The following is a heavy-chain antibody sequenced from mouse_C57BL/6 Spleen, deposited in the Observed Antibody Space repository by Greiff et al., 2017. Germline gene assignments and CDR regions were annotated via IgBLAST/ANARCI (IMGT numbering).Heavy chain of an antibody. CDR1: GYSITSGYY. D-gene: IGHD5-1-1*01. Sequence: EVKLQESGPGLVKPSQSLSLTCSVTGYSITSGYYWNWIRQFPGNKLEWMGYISYDGSNNYNPSLKNRISITRDTSKNQFFLKLNSVTTEDTATYYCARGRYLYYYAMDYWGQGTSVTVSS. CDR3: ARGRYLYYYAMDY. J-gene: IGHJ4*01. V-gene: IGHV3-6*01. CDR2: ISYDGSN.